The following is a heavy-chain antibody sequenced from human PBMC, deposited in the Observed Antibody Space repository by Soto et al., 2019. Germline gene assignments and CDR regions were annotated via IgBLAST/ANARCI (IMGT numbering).Heavy chain of an antibody. Sequence: QVQLVQSGAEVKKPGSSVKVSCKASGGTFSSYTISWVRQAPGQGLEWMGRIIPILGIANYAQKFQGRVTITADKTTSTAYMELSSLRSEDTAVYYCARSGKPYGDYGPRNYYYYGMDVWGQGTTVTVSS. CDR2: IIPILGIA. D-gene: IGHD4-17*01. J-gene: IGHJ6*02. CDR3: ARSGKPYGDYGPRNYYYYGMDV. V-gene: IGHV1-69*02. CDR1: GGTFSSYT.